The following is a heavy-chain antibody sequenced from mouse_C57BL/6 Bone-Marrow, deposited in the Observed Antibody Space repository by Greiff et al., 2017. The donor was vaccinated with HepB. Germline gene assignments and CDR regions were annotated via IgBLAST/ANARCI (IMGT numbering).Heavy chain of an antibody. CDR2: IYPGNSDT. J-gene: IGHJ4*01. CDR3: TGVWPYYYAMDY. CDR1: GYTFTSYW. D-gene: IGHD2-10*02. V-gene: IGHV1-5*01. Sequence: EVQLQQSGTVLARPGASVKMSCKTSGYTFTSYWMHWVKQRPGQGLEWIGAIYPGNSDTSYNQKVKGKAKLTAVTSASTAYMELSSLTNEDSAVYYCTGVWPYYYAMDYWGQGTSVTVSS.